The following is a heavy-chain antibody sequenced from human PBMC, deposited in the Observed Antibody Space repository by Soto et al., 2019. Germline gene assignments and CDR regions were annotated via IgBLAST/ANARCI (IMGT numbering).Heavy chain of an antibody. D-gene: IGHD3-22*01. CDR1: GFTFRNYG. V-gene: IGHV3-48*01. CDR3: ARDQLYYNDISGRPLNAFDV. CDR2: IGIGSSTK. Sequence: TGGSLRLSSAAAGFTFRNYGMNWVRQAPGKGLEWVSYIGIGSSTKYYADSVKGRFTISRDNAKNSLYLQMNSLRAEDTAVYYCARDQLYYNDISGRPLNAFDVWGQGTMVTVSS. J-gene: IGHJ3*01.